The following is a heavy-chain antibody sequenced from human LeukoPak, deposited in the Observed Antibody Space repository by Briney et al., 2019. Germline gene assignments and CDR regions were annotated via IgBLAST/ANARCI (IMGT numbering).Heavy chain of an antibody. V-gene: IGHV3-7*01. D-gene: IGHD3-16*01. CDR1: GFTFSSYW. Sequence: GGSLRLSCAASGFTFSSYWMSWVRQAPGKGLEWVANIKQDGSEKYYVDSVKGRFTIFRDNAKNSLYLQMNSLRAEDTAVYYCARAFGVPEYYFDYWGQGTLVTVSS. J-gene: IGHJ4*02. CDR2: IKQDGSEK. CDR3: ARAFGVPEYYFDY.